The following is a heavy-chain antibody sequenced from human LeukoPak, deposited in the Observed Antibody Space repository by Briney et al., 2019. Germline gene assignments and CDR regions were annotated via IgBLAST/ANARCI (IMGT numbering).Heavy chain of an antibody. CDR2: MNPDGSGK. J-gene: IGHJ4*02. CDR3: GRDPAWGAIDY. D-gene: IGHD7-27*01. Sequence: GGSLRLSCAASGFSFSDSWMSWVRQAPGKGLEWVANMNPDGSGKYYVDSVRGRFTFSRDNAKNTVYLQMNSLRAEDTAVYYCGRDPAWGAIDYWGQGTLVTVSS. V-gene: IGHV3-7*01. CDR1: GFSFSDSW.